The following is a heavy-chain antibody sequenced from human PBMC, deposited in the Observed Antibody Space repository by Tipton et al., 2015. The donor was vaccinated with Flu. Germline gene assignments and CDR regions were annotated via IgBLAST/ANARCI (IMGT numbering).Heavy chain of an antibody. V-gene: IGHV3-48*01. CDR3: ARDRNYYYMDV. Sequence: SLRLSCTASGFTFSNYYMNWVRQAPGKGLEWVSYISSDSSTIYYADSVKGRFIISRDNAKNSLYLQMNSLRAEDTAAYYCARDRNYYYMDVWGKGTTVTVSS. CDR1: GFTFSNYY. J-gene: IGHJ6*03. CDR2: ISSDSSTI.